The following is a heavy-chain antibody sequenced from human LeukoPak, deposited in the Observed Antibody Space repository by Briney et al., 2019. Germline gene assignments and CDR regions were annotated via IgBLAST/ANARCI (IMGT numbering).Heavy chain of an antibody. V-gene: IGHV3-30-3*01. Sequence: GGSLRLSCAASGFTFSSYAMHWVRQAPGKGLEWVAVISYDGSNKYYADSVKGRFTISRDNSKNTLYLQMNSLRAEDTAVYYRAGDHQRQAGYWGQGTLVTVSS. CDR3: AGDHQRQAGY. CDR1: GFTFSSYA. CDR2: ISYDGSNK. D-gene: IGHD6-13*01. J-gene: IGHJ4*02.